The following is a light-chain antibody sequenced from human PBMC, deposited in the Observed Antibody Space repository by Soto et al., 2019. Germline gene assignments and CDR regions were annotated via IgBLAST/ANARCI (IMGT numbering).Light chain of an antibody. V-gene: IGLV2-14*01. CDR1: SSDVGGYKY. Sequence: SVLTQPASVSGSPGQSITISCTGTSSDVGGYKYVYWYQQHPGKAPKLMIFEVSYRPSGVSNRFSGSKSGNTASLTISGLQAEDEADYYCSSYTSSSTLVFGGGTKVTVL. J-gene: IGLJ2*01. CDR3: SSYTSSSTLV. CDR2: EVS.